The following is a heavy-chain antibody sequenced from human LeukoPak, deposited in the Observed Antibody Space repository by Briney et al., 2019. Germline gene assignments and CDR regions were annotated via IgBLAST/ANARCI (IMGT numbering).Heavy chain of an antibody. Sequence: GGSLRLSCAASGFTFNSYSMNWVRQAPGKRLEWVSYISSSGSSIYYADSVKGRFTISRDNAENSLNLQMNSLRAEDTAVYYCARGDNWNSYYYYYMDVWGKGTTVTVSS. CDR1: GFTFNSYS. CDR3: ARGDNWNSYYYYYMDV. D-gene: IGHD1-7*01. V-gene: IGHV3-48*04. CDR2: ISSSGSSI. J-gene: IGHJ6*03.